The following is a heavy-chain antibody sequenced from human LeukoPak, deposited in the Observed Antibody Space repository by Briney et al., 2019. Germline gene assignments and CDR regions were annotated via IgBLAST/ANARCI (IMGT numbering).Heavy chain of an antibody. CDR1: GYTFTGYY. Sequence: ASVKVSCKASGYTFTGYYMHWVRQAPGQGLEWMGWINPNSGGTNYAQKFQGRVTMTRDMSTSTVYMELSSLRSEDTAVYYCARDKDDSSGYYCDHWGQGTLVTVSS. CDR3: ARDKDDSSGYYCDH. J-gene: IGHJ5*02. D-gene: IGHD3-22*01. V-gene: IGHV1-2*02. CDR2: INPNSGGT.